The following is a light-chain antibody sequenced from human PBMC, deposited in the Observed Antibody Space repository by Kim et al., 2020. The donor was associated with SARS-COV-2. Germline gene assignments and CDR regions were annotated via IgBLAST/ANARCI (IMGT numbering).Light chain of an antibody. V-gene: IGLV2-11*03. Sequence: PGQSVTISCTGGSSDVGGYNYVSWYQQHPGKAPKLMIYDVSKRPSGVPDHFSGSKSGNTASLTISGLQAEDEADYYCCSYAGSYTVFGGGTQLTVL. J-gene: IGLJ3*02. CDR3: CSYAGSYTV. CDR1: SSDVGGYNY. CDR2: DVS.